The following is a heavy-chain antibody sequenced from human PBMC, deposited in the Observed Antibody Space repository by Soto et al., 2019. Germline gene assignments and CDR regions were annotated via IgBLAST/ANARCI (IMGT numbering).Heavy chain of an antibody. CDR1: GDSIVTIDW. V-gene: IGHV4-4*02. D-gene: IGHD5-12*01. CDR2: VYHDGNT. Sequence: QLQESGPGLVMPSETLSLTCTVSGDSIVTIDWWSWFRQSPGKGLEWIGEVYHDGNTNYNPSLKSRVSISVDKSKNQFSLKVTSVTAADTAVYFCARHSSINPGATDIWGQGALVTVSS. CDR3: ARHSSINPGATDI. J-gene: IGHJ4*02.